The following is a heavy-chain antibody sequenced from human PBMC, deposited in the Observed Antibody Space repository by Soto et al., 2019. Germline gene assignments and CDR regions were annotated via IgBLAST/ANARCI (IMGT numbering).Heavy chain of an antibody. CDR1: GFTFSSYS. CDR2: ISSSSSYI. Sequence: GGSLRLSCAASGFTFSSYSMNWVRQAPGKGLEWVSSISSSSSYIYYADSVKGRFTISRDNAKNSLYLQMNSLRAEDTAVYYCARDTGLGGYGGQLDYWGQGTLVTVSS. V-gene: IGHV3-21*01. J-gene: IGHJ4*02. D-gene: IGHD5-12*01. CDR3: ARDTGLGGYGGQLDY.